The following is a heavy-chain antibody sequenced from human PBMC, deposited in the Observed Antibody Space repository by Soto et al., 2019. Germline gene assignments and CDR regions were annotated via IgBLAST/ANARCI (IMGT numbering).Heavy chain of an antibody. V-gene: IGHV3-48*02. D-gene: IGHD2-2*01. J-gene: IGHJ6*02. CDR3: ARPWSSSRRYDGLDV. Sequence: GGSLRLSCAASGFTFSSYSMNWVRQAPGKGLEWVSYISSSSSTIDYADSVKGRFTISRDNAKNSLYLQMNSLRDEDTAVYYCARPWSSSRRYDGLDVWGQGTTVTVSS. CDR1: GFTFSSYS. CDR2: ISSSSSTI.